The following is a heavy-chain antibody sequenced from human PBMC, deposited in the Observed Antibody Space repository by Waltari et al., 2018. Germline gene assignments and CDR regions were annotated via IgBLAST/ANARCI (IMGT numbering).Heavy chain of an antibody. J-gene: IGHJ6*02. Sequence: QVQLVQSGAEVKKPGASVKVSCKASGYTFTSYGISGVRKAPGQGLEWMGWISAYNGNTNYATKRQGRVTMTTDTSTSTAYMELRSLRSDDTAVYYCARVPLGDSSSWRAPYYYYYYGMDVWGQGTTVTVSS. CDR3: ARVPLGDSSSWRAPYYYYYYGMDV. CDR2: ISAYNGNT. D-gene: IGHD6-13*01. V-gene: IGHV1-18*01. CDR1: GYTFTSYG.